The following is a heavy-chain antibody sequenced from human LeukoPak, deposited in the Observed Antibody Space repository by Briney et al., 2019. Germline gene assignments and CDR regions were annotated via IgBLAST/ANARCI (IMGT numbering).Heavy chain of an antibody. CDR3: ARTYCSAGTCFGGFDY. V-gene: IGHV4-30-4*01. D-gene: IGHD2-15*01. CDR2: VHYSGTA. J-gene: IGHJ4*02. CDR1: GDSISSGNHY. Sequence: SETLSLTCTVSGDSISSGNHYWSWIRQPPGQGLEWIVYVHYSGTAYYNPSLRSRVSVSVDTSKNQFSLKLSSVRAADTALYYCARTYCSAGTCFGGFDYWGQGTLVSVSS.